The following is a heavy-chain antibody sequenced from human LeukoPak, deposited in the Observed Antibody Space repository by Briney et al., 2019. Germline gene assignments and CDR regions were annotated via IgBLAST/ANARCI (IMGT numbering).Heavy chain of an antibody. CDR2: FDPEDGET. J-gene: IGHJ4*02. V-gene: IGHV1-24*01. CDR1: GYTLTELS. CDR3: ATRYYDFWSGSGEFDY. Sequence: ASVKVSCKVSGYTLTELSMHWVRQAPGKGLEWMGGFDPEDGETIYAQKFQGRVTMTEDTSTDTAYMELSSLRSEDTAVYYCATRYYDFWSGSGEFDYWGQGTLVTVSS. D-gene: IGHD3-3*01.